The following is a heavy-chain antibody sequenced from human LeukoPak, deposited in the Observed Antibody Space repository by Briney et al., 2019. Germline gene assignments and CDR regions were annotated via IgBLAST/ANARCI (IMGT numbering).Heavy chain of an antibody. V-gene: IGHV4-34*01. Sequence: GSLRLSCAASGFTFSSYAMSWVRQAPGKGLEWIGEINHSGNTNYNPSLKSRVTISVDTSKNQFSLKLNSVTAADTVVYYCARQVICSGGSCTAHWGQGTLVTVSS. D-gene: IGHD2-15*01. CDR1: GFTFSSYA. CDR3: ARQVICSGGSCTAH. CDR2: INHSGNT. J-gene: IGHJ4*02.